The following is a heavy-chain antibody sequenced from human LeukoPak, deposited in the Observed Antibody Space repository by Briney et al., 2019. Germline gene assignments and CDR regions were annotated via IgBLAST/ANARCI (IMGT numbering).Heavy chain of an antibody. CDR3: ARATPGYSYGADY. CDR1: GGTFSSYT. J-gene: IGHJ4*02. V-gene: IGHV1-69*02. D-gene: IGHD5-18*01. Sequence: SVKVSCKASGGTFSSYTISWVRQAPGQGLEWMGRIIPILGIANYAQKFQGRVTITADKSTSTAYMELSSLRSEDTAVYYCARATPGYSYGADYWGQGTLVTVSS. CDR2: IIPILGIA.